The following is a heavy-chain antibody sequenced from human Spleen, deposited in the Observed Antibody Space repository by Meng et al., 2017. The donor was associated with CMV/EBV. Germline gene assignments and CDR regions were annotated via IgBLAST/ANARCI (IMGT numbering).Heavy chain of an antibody. D-gene: IGHD6-19*01. Sequence: SETLSLTCAVYGGSFSGHYWSWIRQSPGKGLGWIGEINHTVRSLYKPSLKSRVTMSVDTSKNQFSLRLSSVTAADTAVYYCARGRMGIAVAGYYFDYWGQGTLVTVSS. CDR2: INHTVRS. J-gene: IGHJ4*02. CDR3: ARGRMGIAVAGYYFDY. V-gene: IGHV4-34*01. CDR1: GGSFSGHY.